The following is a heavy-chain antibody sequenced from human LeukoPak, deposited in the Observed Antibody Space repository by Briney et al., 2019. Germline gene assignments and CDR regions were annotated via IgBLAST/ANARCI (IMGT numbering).Heavy chain of an antibody. CDR2: IKQDGSEK. J-gene: IGHJ4*02. Sequence: GGSLRLSCAVSGFSLSNCWMSWVRQTPGKGLEWVANIKQDGSEKHYVDSVKGRFTISRDSAKNSLYLQMNSLRAEDTAVYYCARDIHPHEWLVLLLWGQGTLVTVSS. V-gene: IGHV3-7*01. CDR1: GFSLSNCW. D-gene: IGHD6-19*01. CDR3: ARDIHPHEWLVLLL.